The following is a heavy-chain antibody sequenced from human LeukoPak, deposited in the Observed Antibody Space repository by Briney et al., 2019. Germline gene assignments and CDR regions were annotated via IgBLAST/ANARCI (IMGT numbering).Heavy chain of an antibody. Sequence: GGSLRLSCAASGFTFSSYWMSWVRQAPGKGLEWVANIKQDGSEKYYVDSVKGRFTISRDNAKNSLYLHMSSLRAEDTAMYFCAGDRAVYSRTLEDWGQGTLVTVSS. CDR3: AGDRAVYSRTLED. J-gene: IGHJ4*02. CDR1: GFTFSSYW. V-gene: IGHV3-7*01. D-gene: IGHD6-13*01. CDR2: IKQDGSEK.